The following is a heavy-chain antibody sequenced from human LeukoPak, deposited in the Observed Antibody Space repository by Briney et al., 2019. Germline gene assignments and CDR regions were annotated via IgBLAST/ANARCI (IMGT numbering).Heavy chain of an antibody. CDR1: GGSISSYY. J-gene: IGHJ4*02. Sequence: SETLSLTCTVSGGSISSYYWSWIRQPPGKGLEWIGYIYYSGSTNCNPSLKSRVTISVDTSKNQFSLKLSSVTAADTAVYYCARFNHDYVWGSYRSFDYWGQGTLVTVSS. V-gene: IGHV4-59*08. CDR3: ARFNHDYVWGSYRSFDY. D-gene: IGHD3-16*02. CDR2: IYYSGST.